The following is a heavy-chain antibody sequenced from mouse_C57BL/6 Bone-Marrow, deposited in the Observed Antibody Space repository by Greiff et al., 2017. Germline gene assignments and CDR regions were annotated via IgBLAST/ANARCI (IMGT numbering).Heavy chain of an antibody. J-gene: IGHJ4*01. CDR3: TSPFITAIVLYAMDH. CDR1: GYTFTDYE. Sequence: VQLQQSGAELVRPGASVKLSCKASGYTFTDYEMHCVKQTPVHGLEWIGAIDPETCGTAYNQKFKGKATLTADKSSSTAYLELRSLTSEDSAVLYCTSPFITAIVLYAMDHWGQGTSVTVSS. CDR2: IDPETCGT. V-gene: IGHV1-23*01. D-gene: IGHD1-1*01.